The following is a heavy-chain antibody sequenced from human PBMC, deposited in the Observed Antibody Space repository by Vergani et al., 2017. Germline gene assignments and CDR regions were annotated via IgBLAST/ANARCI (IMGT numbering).Heavy chain of an antibody. V-gene: IGHV3-9*01. CDR2: ISWNSGSI. D-gene: IGHD3-3*01. Sequence: EVQLVESGGGLVQPGRSLRLSCAASGFTFDDYAMHWVRQAPGKGLEWVSGISWNSGSIGYADSVKGRFTISRDNAKNSLYLQMNSLRAEDTAVYYCARVTHPHVRFLEWLSDDAFDIWGQGTMVTVSS. J-gene: IGHJ3*02. CDR3: ARVTHPHVRFLEWLSDDAFDI. CDR1: GFTFDDYA.